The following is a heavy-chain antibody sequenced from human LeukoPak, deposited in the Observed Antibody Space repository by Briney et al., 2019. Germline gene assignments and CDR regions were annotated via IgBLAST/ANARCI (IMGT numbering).Heavy chain of an antibody. CDR1: GFTFSSYS. CDR2: IKQDGSEK. CDR3: ARDLYYDFWSGYYLYYYYMDV. J-gene: IGHJ6*03. V-gene: IGHV3-7*01. Sequence: GGSLRLSCAASGFTFSSYSMNWVRQAPGKGLEWVANIKQDGSEKYYVDSVKGRFTISRDNAKNSLYLQMNSLRAEDTAVYYCARDLYYDFWSGYYLYYYYMDVWGKGTTVTVSS. D-gene: IGHD3-3*01.